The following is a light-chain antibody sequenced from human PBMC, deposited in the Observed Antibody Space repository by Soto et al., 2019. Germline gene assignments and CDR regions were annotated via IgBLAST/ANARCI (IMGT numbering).Light chain of an antibody. CDR3: QKYNRDPRT. V-gene: IGKV1-27*01. Sequence: DIQMTQSPSSLSASVGDRVTITCRASQDISKYLAWYQQKPGKVPKLLIYGASTLPSGVPSRFSGSGSGTDFTLSISSLQPEDVAAYYCQKYNRDPRTFGGGTKVEIK. CDR1: QDISKY. CDR2: GAS. J-gene: IGKJ4*01.